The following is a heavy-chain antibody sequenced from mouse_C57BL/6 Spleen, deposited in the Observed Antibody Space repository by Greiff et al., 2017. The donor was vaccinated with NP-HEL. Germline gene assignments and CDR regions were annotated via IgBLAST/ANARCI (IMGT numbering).Heavy chain of an antibody. CDR3: ARLDDGSFDY. CDR2: ISNGGGST. Sequence: EVKLEESGGGLVQPGGSLKLSCAASGFTFSDYYMYWVRQTPEKRLEWVAYISNGGGSTYYPDTVKGRFTISRDNAKNTLYLQMSRLKSEDTAMYYCARLDDGSFDYWGQGTTLTVSS. D-gene: IGHD2-3*01. J-gene: IGHJ2*01. V-gene: IGHV5-12*01. CDR1: GFTFSDYY.